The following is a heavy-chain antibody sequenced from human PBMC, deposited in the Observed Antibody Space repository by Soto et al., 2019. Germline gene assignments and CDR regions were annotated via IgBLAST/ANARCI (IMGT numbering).Heavy chain of an antibody. J-gene: IGHJ5*02. CDR2: IRGAGGGT. V-gene: IGHV3-23*01. D-gene: IGHD6-19*01. Sequence: EVQLSESGGSLVQPGGSLRLSCAASTFTLSSSAMSWVRQAPGKGLEWVSSIRGAGGGTLYADSVKGRFTISRDLSKNTLFLQMNSLRAEDTAIYYCAKCSVGTVRSSGWCNWLDPWGQGTLVTVSS. CDR1: TFTLSSSA. CDR3: AKCSVGTVRSSGWCNWLDP.